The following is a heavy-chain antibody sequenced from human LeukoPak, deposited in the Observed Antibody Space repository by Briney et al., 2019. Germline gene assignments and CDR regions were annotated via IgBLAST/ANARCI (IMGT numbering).Heavy chain of an antibody. Sequence: PSETLSLTCAVYGGSFSGYYWSWIRQPPGKGLEWIGETNHSGSTNYNPSLKSRVTISVDTSKNQFSLKLSSVTAADTAVYYCARREYYGAYYHYYYMDVWGNGTTVTVSS. V-gene: IGHV4-34*01. CDR1: GGSFSGYY. CDR3: ARREYYGAYYHYYYMDV. J-gene: IGHJ6*03. CDR2: TNHSGST. D-gene: IGHD4-17*01.